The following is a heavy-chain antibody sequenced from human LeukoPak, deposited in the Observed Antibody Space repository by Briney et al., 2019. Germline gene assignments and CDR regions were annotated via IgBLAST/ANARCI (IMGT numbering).Heavy chain of an antibody. Sequence: HPGGSLRLSCVGSGFTFSAYGMSWVRQAPGKGLESVSSISDSDGATSYADSVKGRFTISRDNSKNTLYLQMNSLRAEDTAVYYCAKDMRSVVLVPRAYYFDSWGQGTLVTVSS. CDR3: AKDMRSVVLVPRAYYFDS. CDR1: GFTFSAYG. J-gene: IGHJ4*02. CDR2: ISDSDGAT. D-gene: IGHD2-8*02. V-gene: IGHV3-23*01.